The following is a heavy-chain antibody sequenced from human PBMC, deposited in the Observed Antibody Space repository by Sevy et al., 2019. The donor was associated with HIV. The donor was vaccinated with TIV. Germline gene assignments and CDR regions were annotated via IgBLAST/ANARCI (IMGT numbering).Heavy chain of an antibody. CDR1: GFTFSSYA. J-gene: IGHJ6*02. CDR2: ISYDGSNK. CDR3: ARDLVGATKPVWRMDV. Sequence: GGSLRLSCAASGFTFSSYAMHWVRQAPGKGLEWVAVISYDGSNKYYADSVKGRFTISRDNSKNTLYLQMNSLRAEDTAVYYCARDLVGATKPVWRMDVWGQGTTVTVSS. D-gene: IGHD1-26*01. V-gene: IGHV3-30*04.